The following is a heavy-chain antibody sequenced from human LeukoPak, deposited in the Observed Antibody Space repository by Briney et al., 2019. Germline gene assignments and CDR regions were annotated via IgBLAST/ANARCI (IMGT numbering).Heavy chain of an antibody. CDR1: GFTFNTYG. CDR3: AKDMTPNGVYNFFDS. D-gene: IGHD2-8*01. Sequence: PGGSLRLSCEVFGFTFNTYGMQYGLHWVRQAPGKGLEWVAFMRYDGGNKYHAASVRGRFAISRDNSKNTLYLQMNSLRVEDTAIYYCAKDMTPNGVYNFFDSWGQGSLVTVTS. CDR2: MRYDGGNK. J-gene: IGHJ5*01. V-gene: IGHV3-30*02.